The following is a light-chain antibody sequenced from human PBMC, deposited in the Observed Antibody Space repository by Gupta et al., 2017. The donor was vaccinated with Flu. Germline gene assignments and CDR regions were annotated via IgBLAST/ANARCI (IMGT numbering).Light chain of an antibody. Sequence: DVVMTQSPLLLPVTLGQPASISCRSSQSLVYSDGNTYLNRFQQRPGQSPRRLIYKVSNRDSGVPDRISGSGSGTDFTLKVSRVEAEDVGVYYYMQGTHWRTFGQGTKVEIK. V-gene: IGKV2-30*01. CDR3: MQGTHWRT. CDR2: KVS. CDR1: QSLVYSDGNTY. J-gene: IGKJ1*01.